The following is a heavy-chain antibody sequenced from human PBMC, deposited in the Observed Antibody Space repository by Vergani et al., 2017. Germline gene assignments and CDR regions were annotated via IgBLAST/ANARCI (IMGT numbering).Heavy chain of an antibody. Sequence: QVQLQESVPGLVKPSETLSLTCTVSGGPISSYYRRWIRQPPGKGLEWIGYIYYSGITTYNPSRKSRVTISVDTSKNQFSLMLSSVTAADTSVYYCAREKAMVRGVVIYYYYGMDVWGQGTTVTVSS. D-gene: IGHD3-10*01. CDR3: AREKAMVRGVVIYYYYGMDV. J-gene: IGHJ6*02. V-gene: IGHV4-59*12. CDR2: IYYSGIT. CDR1: GGPISSYY.